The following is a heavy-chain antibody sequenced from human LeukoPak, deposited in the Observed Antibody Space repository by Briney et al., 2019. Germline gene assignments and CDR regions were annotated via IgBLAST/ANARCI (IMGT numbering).Heavy chain of an antibody. V-gene: IGHV3-33*01. CDR1: GFTFGTYT. Sequence: GGSLRLSCAASGFTFGTYTMHWVRQAPGKGLEWVALIRHDGGDKFYADSVKGRFTGSRDNSKNTLYLQMSSLRAEDTAVYFCAREENWNYALTWGRGTLVTVSS. CDR3: AREENWNYALT. CDR2: IRHDGGDK. J-gene: IGHJ4*02. D-gene: IGHD1-7*01.